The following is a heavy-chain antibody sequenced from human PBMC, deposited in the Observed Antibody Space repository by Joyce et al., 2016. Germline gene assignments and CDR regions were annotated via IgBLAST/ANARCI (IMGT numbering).Heavy chain of an antibody. Sequence: EVQLLESGGGLVQPAGSLRLSCADSGFTFSRYAMSWVRQDPGKGREVCSVISGSGGRIYDADSVKGRFTFSRNNSKNTLYLQMNSLRAEDTAVYYCAKVAEGSAVYFYYMDVWGKGTTVTVSS. D-gene: IGHD6-6*01. CDR1: GFTFSRYA. CDR3: AKVAEGSAVYFYYMDV. V-gene: IGHV3-23*01. CDR2: ISGSGGRI. J-gene: IGHJ6*03.